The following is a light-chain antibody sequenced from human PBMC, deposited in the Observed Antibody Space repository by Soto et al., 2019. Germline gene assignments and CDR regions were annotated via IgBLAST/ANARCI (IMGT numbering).Light chain of an antibody. Sequence: EIVLTQSPGTLSLSPGERATLSCRTSQSVSSGYLGWYQQKPDQAPRLLIYGASSRATGIPDRFSGFGSGTDFTLTISRLEPEDFAVYYCQQYGSSPSTFGQGTKLEIK. CDR3: QQYGSSPST. CDR1: QSVSSGY. J-gene: IGKJ2*01. CDR2: GAS. V-gene: IGKV3-20*01.